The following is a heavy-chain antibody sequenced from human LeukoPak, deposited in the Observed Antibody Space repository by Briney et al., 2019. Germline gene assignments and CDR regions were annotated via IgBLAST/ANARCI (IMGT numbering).Heavy chain of an antibody. CDR1: GFTFSSYS. J-gene: IGHJ6*02. D-gene: IGHD2-15*01. Sequence: PGGSLRLSCAASGFTFSSYSMSWVRQAPGKGLEWVANIKQDGSEKNYVDSVKGRFTISRDNAKNSLYLQMNSLRAEDTAVYYCASEVVVVAARAGDVWGQGTTVTVSS. CDR3: ASEVVVVAARAGDV. V-gene: IGHV3-7*01. CDR2: IKQDGSEK.